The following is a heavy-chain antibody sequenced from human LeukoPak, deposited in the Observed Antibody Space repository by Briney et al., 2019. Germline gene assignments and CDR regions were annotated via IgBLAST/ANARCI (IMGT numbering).Heavy chain of an antibody. CDR1: GYTLTRFD. Sequence: AASVELSCKASGYTLTRFDVKWVRQARGQGLEGMGWMHPNSGNTGYAQKFQGRVTMTRNTSISTAYMELSSLRSEDTAVYSCARDVAPDYYSYYGMDVWGQGTTVTVSS. J-gene: IGHJ6*02. V-gene: IGHV1-8*01. CDR2: MHPNSGNT. CDR3: ARDVAPDYYSYYGMDV. D-gene: IGHD5-12*01.